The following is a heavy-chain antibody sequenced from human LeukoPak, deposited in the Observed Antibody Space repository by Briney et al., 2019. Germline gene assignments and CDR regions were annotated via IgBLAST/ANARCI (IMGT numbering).Heavy chain of an antibody. CDR2: INPNSGGT. V-gene: IGHV1-2*02. CDR3: ARDETLWYYDSSGYYGY. J-gene: IGHJ4*02. Sequence: ASVKVSCKASGYTFTCYYMHWVRQAPGQGLEWMGWINPNSGGTNYAQKFQGRVTMTRDTSISTAYMELSRLRSDDTAVYYCARDETLWYYDSSGYYGYWGQGTLVTVSS. CDR1: GYTFTCYY. D-gene: IGHD3-22*01.